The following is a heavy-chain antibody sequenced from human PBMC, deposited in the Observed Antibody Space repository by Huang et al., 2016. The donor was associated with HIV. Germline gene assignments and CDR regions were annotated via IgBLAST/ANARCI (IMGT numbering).Heavy chain of an antibody. D-gene: IGHD2-15*01. Sequence: QVQLQQWGAGLLKPSETLSLTCGVVGGSLSGSYWSWIRQPPGKGLEWIGELNHSGSTNYNPSLKTRVFMSPDTSKNQFSLRLTSVTAADTAVYFCARVRMPSDGHFPTHTFDLWGQGSLVTVSS. CDR3: ARVRMPSDGHFPTHTFDL. J-gene: IGHJ4*02. CDR2: LNHSGST. CDR1: GGSLSGSY. V-gene: IGHV4-34*01.